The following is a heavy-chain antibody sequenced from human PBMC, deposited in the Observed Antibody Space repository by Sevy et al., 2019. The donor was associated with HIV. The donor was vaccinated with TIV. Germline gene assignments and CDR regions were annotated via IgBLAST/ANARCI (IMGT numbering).Heavy chain of an antibody. CDR1: GFTFSDYY. CDR2: ISGSGTSK. Sequence: GGSLRLSCAASGFTFSDYYMTWIRQAPGKGLEWVSHISGSGTSKDYADSVEGRFSISRDNAQNSLYLQMNSLRAEDTAVYYCTTEGDTVTTFKLGDAFDIWGQGTMVTVSS. CDR3: TTEGDTVTTFKLGDAFDI. J-gene: IGHJ3*02. V-gene: IGHV3-11*01. D-gene: IGHD4-17*01.